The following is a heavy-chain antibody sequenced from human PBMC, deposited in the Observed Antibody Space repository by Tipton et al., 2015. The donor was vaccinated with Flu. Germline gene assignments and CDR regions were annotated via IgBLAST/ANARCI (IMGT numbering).Heavy chain of an antibody. Sequence: SLRLSCAASGFTFSAYEMNWVRQAPGRGLEWLSYISATGGVFYYAASVKGRFTISRDNANNSLFLQMNSLRVEDTATYYCVRDPRRGVFAPWGQGARVTVSS. J-gene: IGHJ5*02. V-gene: IGHV3-48*03. CDR3: VRDPRRGVFAP. CDR2: ISATGGVF. D-gene: IGHD3-10*01. CDR1: GFTFSAYE.